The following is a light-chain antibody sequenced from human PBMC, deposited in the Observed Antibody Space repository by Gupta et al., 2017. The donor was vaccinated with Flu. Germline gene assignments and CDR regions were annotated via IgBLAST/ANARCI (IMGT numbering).Light chain of an antibody. J-gene: IGKJ1*01. CDR2: GAS. V-gene: IGKV3-20*01. CDR3: QQYGSSPVT. Sequence: EIVLTPSPGTLSLSPGERATLSCRASQSVSSSYLAWYQQKPGQAPRLLIYGASSRATGTPDRFSGSGSGTDFTLTISRLEPEDFAVYYCQQYGSSPVTFGQGTKVEIK. CDR1: QSVSSSY.